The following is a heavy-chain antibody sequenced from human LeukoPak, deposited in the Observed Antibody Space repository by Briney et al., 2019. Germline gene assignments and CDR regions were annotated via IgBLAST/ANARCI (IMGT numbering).Heavy chain of an antibody. CDR1: GGSISSGSYY. D-gene: IGHD3-10*01. Sequence: SQTLSLTCTVSGGSISSGSYYWSWIRQPAGKGLEWIGRIYTSGSTNYNPSLKSRVTISVDTSKNQFSLKLSPVTAADTAVYYCARHYYGSGSYYNGDAFDIWGQGTMVTVSS. CDR3: ARHYYGSGSYYNGDAFDI. J-gene: IGHJ3*02. V-gene: IGHV4-61*02. CDR2: IYTSGST.